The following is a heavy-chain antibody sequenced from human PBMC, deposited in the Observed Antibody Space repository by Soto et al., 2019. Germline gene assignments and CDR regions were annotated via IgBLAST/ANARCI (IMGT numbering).Heavy chain of an antibody. CDR1: GGSFSGYY. V-gene: IGHV4-34*01. D-gene: IGHD1-1*01. J-gene: IGHJ6*02. CDR3: ARKRLERRYYGMDA. Sequence: SGTLSLTCAVYGGSFSGYYWSWIRQPPGKGLEWIGEINHSGSTNYNPSLKSRVTISVDTSKNQFSLKLSSVTAADTAVYYCARKRLERRYYGMDAWGQGTTVTVSS. CDR2: INHSGST.